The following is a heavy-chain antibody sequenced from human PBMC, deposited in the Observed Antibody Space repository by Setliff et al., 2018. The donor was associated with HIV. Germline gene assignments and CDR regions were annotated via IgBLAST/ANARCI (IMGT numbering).Heavy chain of an antibody. V-gene: IGHV4-61*09. CDR1: GGSINSGTYY. D-gene: IGHD3-16*01. CDR2: IHISGNT. CDR3: ARGLWAPGLGEGAFDI. J-gene: IGHJ3*02. Sequence: SETLSLTCTVSGGSINSGTYYWNWIRQPAGKGLEWIGHIHISGNTNYNPSLKSRVTISLDTSKNHFSLNLTSMTAADTAVYYCARGLWAPGLGEGAFDIWGRGTKVTVSS.